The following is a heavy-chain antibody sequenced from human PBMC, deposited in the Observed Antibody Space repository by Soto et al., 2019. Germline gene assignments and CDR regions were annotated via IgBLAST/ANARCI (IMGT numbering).Heavy chain of an antibody. CDR3: ARGGSSSDNGMDV. CDR2: ISSRSYTI. Sequence: EVNLVESGGDLVQPGVSLRLSCAASGFTFSTYSMNWDRQAPGKGLEWVSYISSRSYTIYYVDSVKGRFTISRDNAKNSLYLQLHSLRDEDTAVYYWARGGSSSDNGMDVWGPGTTVTVSS. D-gene: IGHD6-6*01. J-gene: IGHJ6*02. CDR1: GFTFSTYS. V-gene: IGHV3-48*02.